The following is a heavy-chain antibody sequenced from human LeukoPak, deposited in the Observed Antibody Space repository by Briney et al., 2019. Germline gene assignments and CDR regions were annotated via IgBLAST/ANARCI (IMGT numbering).Heavy chain of an antibody. V-gene: IGHV3-11*04. CDR1: GFTFSDYY. J-gene: IGHJ3*02. D-gene: IGHD3-22*01. CDR2: ISSSGSTI. Sequence: GGSLRLSCAASGFTFSDYYMSWIRQAPGKGLEWVSYISSSGSTIYYADSVKGRFTISRDNAKNSLYLQMNSLRAEDTAVYYCAREDCYDSSGYEGAAFDIWGQGTMVTVSS. CDR3: AREDCYDSSGYEGAAFDI.